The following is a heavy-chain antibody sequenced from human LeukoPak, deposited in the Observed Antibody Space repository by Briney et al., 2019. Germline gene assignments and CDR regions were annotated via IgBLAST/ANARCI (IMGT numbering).Heavy chain of an antibody. V-gene: IGHV4-38-2*01. CDR1: GYSISSGYY. Sequence: SETLSLTCAVPGYSISSGYYWGWIRQPPGKGLEWIGTIYHAGSTYYNPSLKSRVTISMDTSKNHFSLKLSSVTASDTAVYYCARAFPICTNGVCYAFDIWGQGTMVTVSS. D-gene: IGHD2-8*01. CDR3: ARAFPICTNGVCYAFDI. CDR2: IYHAGST. J-gene: IGHJ3*02.